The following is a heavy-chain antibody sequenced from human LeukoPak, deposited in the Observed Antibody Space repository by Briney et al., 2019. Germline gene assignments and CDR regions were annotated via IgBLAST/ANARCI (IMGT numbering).Heavy chain of an antibody. CDR1: GGSISGWY. CDR2: IYGSGYT. J-gene: IGHJ4*02. CDR3: ARETSLAGFASGLGFNY. Sequence: VKPSETLSLTCTVSGGSISGWYWSWIRQPPGKGLEWIGNIYGSGYTNYNPSLKSRVTMSIDTSKNHFSLKLTSVTAADTATYYCARETSLAGFASGLGFNYWGQGILVSVSS. V-gene: IGHV4-59*01. D-gene: IGHD6-19*01.